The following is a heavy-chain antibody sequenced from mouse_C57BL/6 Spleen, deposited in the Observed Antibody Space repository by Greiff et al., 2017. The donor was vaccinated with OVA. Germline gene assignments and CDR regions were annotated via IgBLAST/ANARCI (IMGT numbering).Heavy chain of an antibody. CDR2: IYPGDGDT. D-gene: IGHD2-4*01. CDR1: GYAFSSSW. V-gene: IGHV1-82*01. CDR3: ARSGYYDYDGYYFDY. J-gene: IGHJ2*01. Sequence: VKLQQSGPELVKPGASVKISCKASGYAFSSSWMNWVKQRPGKGLEWIGRIYPGDGDTNYNGKFKGKATLTADKSSSTAYMQLSSLTSEDSAVYFCARSGYYDYDGYYFDYWGQGTTLTVSS.